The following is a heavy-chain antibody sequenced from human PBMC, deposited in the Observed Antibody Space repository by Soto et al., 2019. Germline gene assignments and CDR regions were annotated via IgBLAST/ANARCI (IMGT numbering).Heavy chain of an antibody. CDR3: ARGGHVVVVTAALDY. J-gene: IGHJ4*02. D-gene: IGHD2-21*02. CDR2: VNPSGGHT. Sequence: QVQLMQSGAEVKKPGASVKVSCKASGDTFTDYYIHWVRQAPGQGLEWMGTVNPSGGHTTYAQHVLGRVTMTRDTSTITLYMELTSLTSDDTAIYYGARGGHVVVVTAALDYWGQGTLVTVSS. CDR1: GDTFTDYY. V-gene: IGHV1-46*01.